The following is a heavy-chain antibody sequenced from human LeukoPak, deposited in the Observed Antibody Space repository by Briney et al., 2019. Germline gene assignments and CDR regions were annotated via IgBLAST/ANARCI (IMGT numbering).Heavy chain of an antibody. Sequence: GGSLRLSCAASGFTLSSYYMSWVRQAPGKGLEWISVIYNGGSTHYADSVKGRFASSRDNSKNTLYLEMNSLRAEDTAIYYCARVYGSSYYFDYWGQGTLVTVSS. CDR1: GFTLSSYY. D-gene: IGHD2-15*01. CDR3: ARVYGSSYYFDY. CDR2: IYNGGST. V-gene: IGHV3-66*01. J-gene: IGHJ4*02.